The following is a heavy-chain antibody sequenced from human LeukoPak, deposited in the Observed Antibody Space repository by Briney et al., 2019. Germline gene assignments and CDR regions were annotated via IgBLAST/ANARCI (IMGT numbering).Heavy chain of an antibody. V-gene: IGHV4-59*01. CDR3: ARDRGVGEFDY. Sequence: SETLSLTCTVSGGSISSYYWSWLRQPPGKGLEWIGYIYYSGSTNYNPSLKSRVTISVDTSKNQFSLKLSSVTAADTAVYYCARDRGVGEFDYWGQGTLVTVSS. CDR2: IYYSGST. J-gene: IGHJ4*02. D-gene: IGHD3-10*01. CDR1: GGSISSYY.